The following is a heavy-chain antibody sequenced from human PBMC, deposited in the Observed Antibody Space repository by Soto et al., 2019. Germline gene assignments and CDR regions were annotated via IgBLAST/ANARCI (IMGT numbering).Heavy chain of an antibody. CDR2: ISFDGSDK. J-gene: IGHJ6*02. CDR3: ARPPSDFWTGYQRGGAHYNYYYGMDV. V-gene: IGHV3-30*03. D-gene: IGHD3-3*01. Sequence: HVQLVESGGGVAQPGRSLRLSCAASGFTFSEYGIHWVRQAPGKGLVWVAFISFDGSDKFYLDSVRGRFTVSRDNSQNVVFIPMTGLSTDDTADYSCARPPSDFWTGYQRGGAHYNYYYGMDVWGRGTTVTVSS. CDR1: GFTFSEYG.